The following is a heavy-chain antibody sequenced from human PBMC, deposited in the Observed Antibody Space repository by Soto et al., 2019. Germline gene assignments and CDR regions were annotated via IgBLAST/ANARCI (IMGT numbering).Heavy chain of an antibody. CDR1: GGSISSSGSY. D-gene: IGHD2-2*01. CDR3: ARAAANIDY. Sequence: QVQLQESGPGLVKPSHTLSLTCTVSGGSISSSGSYWSWIRQHPGKGLEWIGYISYSGSTVYNPSLESRVAISVDTSKNQFSLNLSSVTAADTAVYYCARAAANIDYWGQGTLVTVSS. J-gene: IGHJ4*02. CDR2: ISYSGST. V-gene: IGHV4-31*03.